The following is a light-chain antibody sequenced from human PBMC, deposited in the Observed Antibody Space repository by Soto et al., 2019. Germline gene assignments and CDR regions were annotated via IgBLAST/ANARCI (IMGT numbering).Light chain of an antibody. CDR1: QSISSW. J-gene: IGKJ1*01. Sequence: DIQMTQSPSTLSASVVDTVTITFRASQSISSWLAWHQQKPGRAPKLLISKASTLESGVPSRFSGSGSGTEFTLTISSLQPDDFATYYCQQYNSHRAFGQGTKVDIK. V-gene: IGKV1-5*03. CDR2: KAS. CDR3: QQYNSHRA.